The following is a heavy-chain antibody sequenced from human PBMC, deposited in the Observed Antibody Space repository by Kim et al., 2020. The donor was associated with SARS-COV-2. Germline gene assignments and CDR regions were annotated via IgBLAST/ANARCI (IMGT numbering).Heavy chain of an antibody. Sequence: TNYNPSLKSRVTISVDTSKNQFSLKLSSVTAADTAVYYCAPISRWLQSDYWGQGTLVTVSS. CDR3: APISRWLQSDY. D-gene: IGHD5-12*01. V-gene: IGHV4-34*01. CDR2: T. J-gene: IGHJ4*02.